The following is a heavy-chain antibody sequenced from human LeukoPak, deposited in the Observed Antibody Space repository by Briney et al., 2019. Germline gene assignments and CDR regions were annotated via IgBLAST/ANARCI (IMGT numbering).Heavy chain of an antibody. Sequence: PAGSLRLSCTASGFAFSSYGMHWVRQAPGKGLEGVAFIRYDGSDKYYADSVKGRFTVSRDNSKNTLYLQMNSLRAEDTAVYYCAKDNDSPYYYIDVWGKGTTVTVSS. V-gene: IGHV3-30*02. J-gene: IGHJ6*03. D-gene: IGHD2-21*02. CDR1: GFAFSSYG. CDR2: IRYDGSDK. CDR3: AKDNDSPYYYIDV.